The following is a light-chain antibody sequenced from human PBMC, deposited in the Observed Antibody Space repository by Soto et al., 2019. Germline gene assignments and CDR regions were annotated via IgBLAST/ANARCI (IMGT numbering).Light chain of an antibody. CDR1: QGISSW. Sequence: DLQMTQSPSSVSASVGDRVTITCRASQGISSWLAWYQQKPRKALMLLIYAASILQSGVPSRFSGSGSGTDFTLTFSILQPEDFATYYCQQANSFPYTFGQGAKLEIK. V-gene: IGKV1-12*02. CDR3: QQANSFPYT. J-gene: IGKJ2*01. CDR2: AAS.